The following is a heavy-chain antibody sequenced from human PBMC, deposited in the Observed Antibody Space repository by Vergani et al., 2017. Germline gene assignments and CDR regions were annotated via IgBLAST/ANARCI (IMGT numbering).Heavy chain of an antibody. CDR2: ISYDGTQK. CDR1: GFTSSYYC. D-gene: IGHD1-1*01. J-gene: IGHJ1*01. V-gene: IGHV3-30*03. CDR3: ATKSXGTPGCQIGYFRE. Sequence: QVHLVESGGGVVQPGRSLTLSCVVSGFTSSYYCMHWVRQAPGKGLEWVAGISYDGTQKYYADSVKGRFTISRDNSKSTLYLQMNSLRTEDTAVYYCATKSXGTPGCQIGYFREWGQGTLVTVSS.